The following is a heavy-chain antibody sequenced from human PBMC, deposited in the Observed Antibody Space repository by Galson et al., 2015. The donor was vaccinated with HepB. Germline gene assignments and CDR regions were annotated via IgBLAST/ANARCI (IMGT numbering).Heavy chain of an antibody. V-gene: IGHV1-18*01. CDR3: ARDGAYSISWYSRGLDY. Sequence: SVKVSCKASGYTFTSYGISWVRQAPGQGLEWMGWISAYNGDTNYAQKLQGRVTMTTDTSTSTAYMELRSLRSDDTAVFYCARDGAYSISWYSRGLDYWGQGTLVNVSS. CDR2: ISAYNGDT. CDR1: GYTFTSYG. J-gene: IGHJ4*02. D-gene: IGHD6-13*01.